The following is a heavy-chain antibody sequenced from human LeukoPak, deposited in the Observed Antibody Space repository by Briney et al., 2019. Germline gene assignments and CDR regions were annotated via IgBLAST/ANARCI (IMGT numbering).Heavy chain of an antibody. J-gene: IGHJ3*02. D-gene: IGHD3-22*01. CDR2: IYPGDSDT. CDR1: GYSFTSYW. Sequence: GESLKISCKGSGYSFTSYWIGWVRQMPGKGLEWMGIIYPGDSDTRYSPSFQGQVTISADKSISTAYLQWSSLKASDTAMYYCARQAIGNYYDSSPHAFDIWGRGTMVTVSS. CDR3: ARQAIGNYYDSSPHAFDI. V-gene: IGHV5-51*01.